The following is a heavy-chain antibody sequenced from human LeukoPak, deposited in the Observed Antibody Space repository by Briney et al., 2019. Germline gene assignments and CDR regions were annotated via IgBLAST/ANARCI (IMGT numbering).Heavy chain of an antibody. CDR3: ARGLYLYSSGWYGY. CDR2: INHSGST. V-gene: IGHV4-34*01. CDR1: GGSFSGYY. J-gene: IGHJ4*02. D-gene: IGHD6-19*01. Sequence: SETLSLTCAVYGGSFSGYYWSWIRQPPGKGLEWIGEINHSGSTNYNPSLKSRVTISVDTSKNQFSLKLSSVTAADTAVYYCARGLYLYSSGWYGYWGQGTLVTVSS.